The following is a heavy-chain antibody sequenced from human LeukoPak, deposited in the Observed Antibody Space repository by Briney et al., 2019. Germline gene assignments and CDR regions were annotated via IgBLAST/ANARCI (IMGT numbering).Heavy chain of an antibody. CDR1: GYTFTSYG. J-gene: IGHJ4*02. D-gene: IGHD6-19*01. CDR3: ARAKYHSSGWYGEDY. V-gene: IGHV1-8*02. Sequence: ASVKVSCKASGYTFTSYGISWVRQAPGQGLEWMGWMNPNSGNTGYAQKFQGRVTMTRNTSISTAYMELSSLRSEDTAVYYCARAKYHSSGWYGEDYWGQGTLVTVSS. CDR2: MNPNSGNT.